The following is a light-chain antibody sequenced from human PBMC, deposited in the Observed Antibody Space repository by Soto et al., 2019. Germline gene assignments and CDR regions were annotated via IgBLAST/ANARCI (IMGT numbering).Light chain of an antibody. Sequence: EIVLTQSPGTLSLSPGERATLSCRASQSVSSSYLAWYPQKPGQAPRLLIYGASSRATGIPDRFSGSGSGTDFTLTISRLEPEDFAVYYCQQYGSSPNTFGGGTKVEIK. CDR2: GAS. CDR3: QQYGSSPNT. V-gene: IGKV3-20*01. J-gene: IGKJ4*01. CDR1: QSVSSSY.